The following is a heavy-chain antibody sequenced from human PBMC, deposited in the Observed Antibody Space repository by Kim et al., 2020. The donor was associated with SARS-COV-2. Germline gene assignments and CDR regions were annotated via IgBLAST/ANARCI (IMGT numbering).Heavy chain of an antibody. CDR3: ARDSRGYDILTGYFYYFDY. CDR1: GYTFTSYY. D-gene: IGHD3-9*01. Sequence: ASVKVSCKASGYTFTSYYMHWVRQAPGQGLEWMGIINPSGGSTSYAQKFQGRVTMTRDTSTSTVYMELSSLRSEDTAVYYCARDSRGYDILTGYFYYFDYWGQGTLVTVSS. CDR2: INPSGGST. J-gene: IGHJ4*02. V-gene: IGHV1-46*01.